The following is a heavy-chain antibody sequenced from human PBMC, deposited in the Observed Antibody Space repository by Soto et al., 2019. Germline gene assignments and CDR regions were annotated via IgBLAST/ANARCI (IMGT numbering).Heavy chain of an antibody. Sequence: GGSLRLSCEASGFTFSSYSMNWVRQAPGKGLEWVSYISSSSSTIYYADSVKGRFTISRDNAKNSLYLQMNSLRDEDTAVYYCAREVRYSGSYRNWFDPWGQGTLVTVSS. CDR1: GFTFSSYS. J-gene: IGHJ5*02. V-gene: IGHV3-48*02. CDR2: ISSSSSTI. D-gene: IGHD1-26*01. CDR3: AREVRYSGSYRNWFDP.